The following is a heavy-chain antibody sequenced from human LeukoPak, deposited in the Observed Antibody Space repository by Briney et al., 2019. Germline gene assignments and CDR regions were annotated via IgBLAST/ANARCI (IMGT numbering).Heavy chain of an antibody. V-gene: IGHV3-30*18. CDR2: ISYDGNDK. CDR1: GFTFSNYG. Sequence: GGSLRLSCAASGFTFSNYGMHWVRQAPGKGLEWVAVISYDGNDKHYADSVRGRFTISRDTSKNTLYVQLNSLRAEDTAVYYCMKDRLSRPSGTCPDYWGQGTLVTVSS. CDR3: MKDRLSRPSGTCPDY. D-gene: IGHD1-26*01. J-gene: IGHJ4*02.